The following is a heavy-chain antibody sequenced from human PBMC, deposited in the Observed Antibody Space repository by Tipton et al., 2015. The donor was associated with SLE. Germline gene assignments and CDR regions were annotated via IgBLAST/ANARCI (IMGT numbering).Heavy chain of an antibody. V-gene: IGHV4-59*11. D-gene: IGHD3-10*01. J-gene: IGHJ4*02. CDR2: IYYSGTT. Sequence: TLSLTCTVSGGSITSRYWNWVRQPPGKGLEWIGYIYYSGTTSYNSSLKSRVTISVDSAKNQFSLKVSSVTAADTAVYYCARDRTMVQGVTSYFDYWGQGTLVTVSS. CDR1: GGSITSRY. CDR3: ARDRTMVQGVTSYFDY.